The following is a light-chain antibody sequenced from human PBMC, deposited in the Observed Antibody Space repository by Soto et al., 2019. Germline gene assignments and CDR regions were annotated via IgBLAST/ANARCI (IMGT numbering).Light chain of an antibody. CDR2: DAS. CDR3: QQYNSYSGYT. J-gene: IGKJ2*01. CDR1: QSISSW. Sequence: DIQMTQSPSTLSASVGDRVTITCGASQSISSWLAWYQQKPGKAPKLLIYDASSLESGVPSRFSGSGSGTEFTLTISSLQPDDFATYYCQQYNSYSGYTFGQGTKVDIK. V-gene: IGKV1-5*01.